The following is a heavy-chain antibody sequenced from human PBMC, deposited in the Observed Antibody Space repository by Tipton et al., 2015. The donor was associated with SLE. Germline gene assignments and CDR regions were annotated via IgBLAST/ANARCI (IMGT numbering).Heavy chain of an antibody. V-gene: IGHV4-4*08. J-gene: IGHJ3*02. CDR3: AIPTTQHCSGGGRYRHDAFDI. Sequence: TLSLTCTVSGGSISSYYWSWIRQPPGKGLEWIGYIYFSGTTNYNPSLKSRVTISVDTSKNQFSLKLNSVTAADTAVYYCAIPTTQHCSGGGRYRHDAFDIWGQGTMVTVSS. D-gene: IGHD2-15*01. CDR2: IYFSGTT. CDR1: GGSISSYY.